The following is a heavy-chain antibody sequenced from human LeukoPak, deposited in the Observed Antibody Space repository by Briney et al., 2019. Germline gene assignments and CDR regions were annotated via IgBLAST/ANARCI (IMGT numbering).Heavy chain of an antibody. V-gene: IGHV3-33*01. CDR3: ASGEAWLMGATEFDY. CDR1: GFTFSSYG. J-gene: IGHJ4*02. D-gene: IGHD1-26*01. Sequence: PGGSLRLSCAASGFTFSSYGMHGVRQAPGKGLEWVAVIWYDGSNKYYADSVKGRFTISRDNSKNTLYLQMNSLRAEDTAVYYCASGEAWLMGATEFDYWGQGTLVTVSS. CDR2: IWYDGSNK.